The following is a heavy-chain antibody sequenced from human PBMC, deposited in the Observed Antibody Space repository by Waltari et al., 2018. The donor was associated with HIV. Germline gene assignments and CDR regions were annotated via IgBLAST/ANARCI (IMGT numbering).Heavy chain of an antibody. D-gene: IGHD2-2*01. CDR2: INPNSGNT. CDR1: GYTFTSYD. Sequence: VQLVQSGGEVKKPGASAKASCKASGYTFTSYDINGVRQATGQGFDWMGCINPNSGNTGYARKLQCRVTMTRSTSISTAYMELSSLRSEDTAVYYCASLGYCSSTSFYYYYYYGMDVWGQGTTVTVSS. CDR3: ASLGYCSSTSFYYYYYYGMDV. J-gene: IGHJ6*02. V-gene: IGHV1-8*01.